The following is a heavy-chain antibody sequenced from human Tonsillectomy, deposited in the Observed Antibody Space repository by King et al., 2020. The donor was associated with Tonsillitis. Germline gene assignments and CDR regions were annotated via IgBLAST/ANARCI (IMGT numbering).Heavy chain of an antibody. CDR1: GFTFSDHY. CDR2: TRNKPNPYTT. Sequence: VQLVESGGGLVQPGGSLRLSCAASGFTFSDHYMDWVRQAPGKGLEWVGRTRNKPNPYTTEYAASVKGRFTISRDDSKNSLYLQMNSLTIEDTAVYYCARDLSGDLDFWGQGTLVTVSS. J-gene: IGHJ4*02. D-gene: IGHD3-10*02. CDR3: ARDLSGDLDF. V-gene: IGHV3-72*01.